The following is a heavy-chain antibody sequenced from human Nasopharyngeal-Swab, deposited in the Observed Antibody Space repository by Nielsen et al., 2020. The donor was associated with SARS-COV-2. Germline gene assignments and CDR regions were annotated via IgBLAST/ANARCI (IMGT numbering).Heavy chain of an antibody. CDR2: IYYSGST. CDR3: AREGRSTVTTSGYFDY. J-gene: IGHJ4*02. V-gene: IGHV4-59*01. Sequence: SETLSLTCTVSGGSISSYYWSWIRQPPGKGLEWIGYIYYSGSTNYNPSLKSRVTISVDTSKNQFSLKLSSVTAADTAVYYCAREGRSTVTTSGYFDYWGQGTLVTFSS. CDR1: GGSISSYY. D-gene: IGHD4-17*01.